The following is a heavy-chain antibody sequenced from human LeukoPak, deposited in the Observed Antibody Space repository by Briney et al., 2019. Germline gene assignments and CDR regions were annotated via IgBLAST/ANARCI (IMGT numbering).Heavy chain of an antibody. D-gene: IGHD3-10*01. J-gene: IGHJ4*02. CDR3: ASTHGSTYYYFEY. V-gene: IGHV1-8*01. CDR1: GYTFTSYD. Sequence: ASVKVSCKTSGYTFTSYDINWVRQATGQGLEWMGWMSPNSGNTGYAQKFQGRVTMTRNTSISTAYMELSSLRSEDTAVYYCASTHGSTYYYFEYWGQGTLVTVSS. CDR2: MSPNSGNT.